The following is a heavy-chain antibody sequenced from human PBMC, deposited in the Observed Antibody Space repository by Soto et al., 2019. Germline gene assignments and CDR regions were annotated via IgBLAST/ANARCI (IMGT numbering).Heavy chain of an antibody. CDR3: AKEAMIVVVTDAFDI. D-gene: IGHD3-22*01. V-gene: IGHV3-23*01. CDR2: SSGSGGST. Sequence: EVQLLESGGGLVQPGGSLRLSCADSGVTFSSYAMSWVRQSPGKGLEWGSASSGSGGSTYYADSVKGRVTISRDNSKNTLYLQRNSLRAAHTAVYYCAKEAMIVVVTDAFDIWGQGTMVTVSS. J-gene: IGHJ3*02. CDR1: GVTFSSYA.